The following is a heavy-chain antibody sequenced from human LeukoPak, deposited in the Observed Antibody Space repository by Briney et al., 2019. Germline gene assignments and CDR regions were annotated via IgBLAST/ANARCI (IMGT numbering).Heavy chain of an antibody. CDR2: IYPRDGST. CDR1: GYSFTGYY. V-gene: IGHV1-46*01. J-gene: IGHJ4*02. CDR3: ARDQEGFDY. Sequence: ASVTVSFTTSGYSFTGYYIHWVRQAPGQGLEWMGMIYPRDGSTNYAQKFQGGVTVTRDTSTSTVHMELSGLRSEDTAVYYCARDQEGFDYWGQGTLVTVSS.